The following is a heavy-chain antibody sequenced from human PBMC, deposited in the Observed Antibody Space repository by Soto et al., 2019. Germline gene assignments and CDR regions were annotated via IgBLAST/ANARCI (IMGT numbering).Heavy chain of an antibody. CDR1: GASISSGDYY. D-gene: IGHD3-10*02. Sequence: QVQLQESGPGLVKPSETLSLTCTVSGASISSGDYYWSWIRQSPGKGLQWNGYIFHSGETYYTPSLESRLSISIDASKNQLSLNLNSVTAADTAVYFCARSHYVLGAFDVWCPGTVVTVSS. V-gene: IGHV4-30-4*08. CDR3: ARSHYVLGAFDV. J-gene: IGHJ3*01. CDR2: IFHSGET.